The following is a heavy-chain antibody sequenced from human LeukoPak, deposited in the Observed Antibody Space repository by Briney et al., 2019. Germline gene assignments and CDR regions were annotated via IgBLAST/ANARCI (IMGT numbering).Heavy chain of an antibody. CDR3: ARDTAYYYDSSTIGSLDY. CDR2: IIPIFGTA. CDR1: GGTFSSYA. D-gene: IGHD3-22*01. Sequence: GSSVRVSCKASGGTFSSYAISWVRQAPGQGLEWMGGIIPIFGTANYTQKFQGRVTITTDESTSTAYMELSSLRSEDTAVYYCARDTAYYYDSSTIGSLDYWGQGTLVTVSS. V-gene: IGHV1-69*05. J-gene: IGHJ4*02.